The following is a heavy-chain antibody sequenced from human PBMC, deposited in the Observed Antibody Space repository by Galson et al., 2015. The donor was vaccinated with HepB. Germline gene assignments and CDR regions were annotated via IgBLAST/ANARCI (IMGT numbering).Heavy chain of an antibody. D-gene: IGHD3-3*01. J-gene: IGHJ4*02. CDR2: IYTSGST. Sequence: SETLSLTCTVSGGSISSYYWSWIRQPAGKGLEWIGRIYTSGSTNYNPSLKSRVTMSVDTSKNQFSLKLSSVTAADTAVYYCASGAHDFWSGYWIGRDWGQGTLVTVSS. V-gene: IGHV4-4*07. CDR3: ASGAHDFWSGYWIGRD. CDR1: GGSISSYY.